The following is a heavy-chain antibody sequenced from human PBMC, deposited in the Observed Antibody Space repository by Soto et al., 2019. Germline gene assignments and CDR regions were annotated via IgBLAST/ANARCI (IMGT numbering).Heavy chain of an antibody. CDR1: GGSISSYY. CDR3: ARGRNSSSWYEGVRPYYYYYGMDV. D-gene: IGHD6-13*01. J-gene: IGHJ6*02. CDR2: IYYSGST. V-gene: IGHV4-59*01. Sequence: SGGSISSYYWSWIRQPPGKGLEWIGYIYYSGSTNYNPSLKSRVTISVDTSKNQFSLKLSSVTAADTAGYFCARGRNSSSWYEGVRPYYYYYGMDVWDQETTVAVSS.